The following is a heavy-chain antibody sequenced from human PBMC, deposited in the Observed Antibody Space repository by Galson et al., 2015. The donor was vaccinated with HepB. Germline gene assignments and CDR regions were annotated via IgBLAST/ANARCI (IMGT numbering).Heavy chain of an antibody. Sequence: SLRLSCAASGFTFSSYAMHWVRQAPGKGLEWVAVISYDGSNKYYADSVKGRFTISRDNSKNTLYLQMNSLRAEDAAVYYCARPSRRDGYKIHGEFDYWGQGTLVTVSS. CDR3: ARPSRRDGYKIHGEFDY. CDR1: GFTFSSYA. J-gene: IGHJ4*02. D-gene: IGHD5-24*01. CDR2: ISYDGSNK. V-gene: IGHV3-30-3*01.